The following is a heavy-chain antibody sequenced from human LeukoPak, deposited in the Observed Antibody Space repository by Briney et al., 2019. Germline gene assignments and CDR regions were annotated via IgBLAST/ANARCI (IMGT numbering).Heavy chain of an antibody. V-gene: IGHV4-34*01. Sequence: SETLSLTCAVYGGSFSGYYWSWIRQPPGKGLEWIGEINHSGSTNYNPSLKSRVTISVDTSKNQFSLKLSSVTAADTAVYYCARDGYSSGQSWFDPWGQGTLVTVSS. D-gene: IGHD6-19*01. CDR2: INHSGST. J-gene: IGHJ5*02. CDR3: ARDGYSSGQSWFDP. CDR1: GGSFSGYY.